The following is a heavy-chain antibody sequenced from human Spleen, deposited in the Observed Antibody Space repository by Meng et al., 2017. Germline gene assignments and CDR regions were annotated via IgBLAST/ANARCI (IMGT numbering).Heavy chain of an antibody. V-gene: IGHV3-21*01. D-gene: IGHD1-20*01. J-gene: IGHJ6*02. CDR3: ARDGAHNSNYYYGMDV. Sequence: GESLKISCAASGFSFSSYNMIWVRQAPGKGLEWVSSISTSSNYIYYADSVKGRFTISRDNSKNSLYLHMNSLRAEDTAVFYCARDGAHNSNYYYGMDVWGHGTTVTVSS. CDR1: GFSFSSYN. CDR2: ISTSSNYI.